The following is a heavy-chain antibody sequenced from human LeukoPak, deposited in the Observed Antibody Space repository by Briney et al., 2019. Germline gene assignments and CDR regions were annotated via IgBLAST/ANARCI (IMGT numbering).Heavy chain of an antibody. J-gene: IGHJ5*02. Sequence: PTETLSLTCTVSDGSISRYYWSWIRQPAGKGLEWIGRIYTSGSTNYNPSLKSRVTMSVDTSKNQFSLKLSSVTAADTAVYYCARDYRNWFDPWGQGTLVTVSS. CDR2: IYTSGST. V-gene: IGHV4-4*07. CDR3: ARDYRNWFDP. CDR1: DGSISRYY.